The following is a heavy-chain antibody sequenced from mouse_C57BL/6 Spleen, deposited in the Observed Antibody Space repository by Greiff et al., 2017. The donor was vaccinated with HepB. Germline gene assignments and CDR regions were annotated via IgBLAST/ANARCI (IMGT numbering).Heavy chain of an antibody. J-gene: IGHJ1*03. Sequence: VQLQESGPELVKPGASVKISCKASGYAFSSSWMNWVKQRPGKGLEWIGRIYPGDGDTNYNGKFKGKATLTADKSSSTAYMQLSSLTSEDSAVYFCAREDGYRYFDVWGTGTTVTVSS. CDR3: AREDGYRYFDV. CDR2: IYPGDGDT. D-gene: IGHD2-3*01. CDR1: GYAFSSSW. V-gene: IGHV1-82*01.